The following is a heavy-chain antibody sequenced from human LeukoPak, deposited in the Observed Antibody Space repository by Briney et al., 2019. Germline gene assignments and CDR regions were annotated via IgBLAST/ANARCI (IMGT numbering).Heavy chain of an antibody. V-gene: IGHV4-34*01. CDR2: INHSGST. Sequence: SETLSLTCAVYGGSFSGYYWSWIRQPPGKGLEWIGEINHSGSTNYNPSLKSRVTISVDTSKNQFSLKLSSVTAADTAVYYCARGVKRWLQLCAFAIWGQGTMVTVSS. J-gene: IGHJ3*02. CDR1: GGSFSGYY. D-gene: IGHD5-24*01. CDR3: ARGVKRWLQLCAFAI.